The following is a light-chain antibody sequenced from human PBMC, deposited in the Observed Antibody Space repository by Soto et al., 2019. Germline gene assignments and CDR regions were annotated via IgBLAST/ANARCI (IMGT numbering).Light chain of an antibody. CDR3: QKYNSAPFT. CDR2: AAS. J-gene: IGKJ3*01. CDR1: QGISNY. V-gene: IGKV1-27*01. Sequence: DIQLTQSPSSLSASVGDIVTITCRASQGISNYLAWYQQKPGKVPKLLIYAASTLQSGVPSRFSGSGSGTDFTLTISSLQPEDVATYYGQKYNSAPFTFGPGTKVDIK.